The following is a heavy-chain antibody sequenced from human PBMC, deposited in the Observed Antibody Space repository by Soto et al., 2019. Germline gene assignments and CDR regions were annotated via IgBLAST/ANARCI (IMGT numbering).Heavy chain of an antibody. D-gene: IGHD3-22*01. J-gene: IGHJ4*02. V-gene: IGHV5-51*01. CDR2: IYPGDSDT. Sequence: SLKISCKSSGNIFADYLFALVLQMPGKGLEWMGIIYPGDSDTRYSPSFQGQVTIPADKSTSTAYLQWSSLKASDSAIYYCERPLDIFGYFYNYWGQGTLVTVSS. CDR3: ERPLDIFGYFYNY. CDR1: GNIFADYL.